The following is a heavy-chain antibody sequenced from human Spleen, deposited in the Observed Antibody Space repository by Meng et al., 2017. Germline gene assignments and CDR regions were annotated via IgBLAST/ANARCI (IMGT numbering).Heavy chain of an antibody. J-gene: IGHJ4*02. D-gene: IGHD3-9*01. V-gene: IGHV1-18*01. CDR1: GYTFTNYG. CDR3: ASNDILTGYYPSYYFDY. Sequence: ASVKVSCKASGYTFTNYGISWVRQAPGQGLEWMGWISAYNGNTNYAQKLQGRVTMTTDTSTSTAYMELSSLRSEDTAVYYCASNDILTGYYPSYYFDYWGQGTLVTVSS. CDR2: ISAYNGNT.